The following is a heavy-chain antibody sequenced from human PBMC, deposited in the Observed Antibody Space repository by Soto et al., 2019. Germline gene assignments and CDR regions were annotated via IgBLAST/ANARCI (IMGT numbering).Heavy chain of an antibody. CDR1: GYTFSNFW. V-gene: IGHV5-51*01. CDR3: ARSPRSSPYFDY. CDR2: IYPGDHET. J-gene: IGHJ4*02. D-gene: IGHD6-13*01. Sequence: PGESLKISCQSSGYTFSNFWIGWVRQLPGKGLEWMGIIYPGDHETRYSPSFHGKATISADRSINTAYLQWNSLEASDTAFYFCARSPRSSPYFDYWGQGALVTAPQ.